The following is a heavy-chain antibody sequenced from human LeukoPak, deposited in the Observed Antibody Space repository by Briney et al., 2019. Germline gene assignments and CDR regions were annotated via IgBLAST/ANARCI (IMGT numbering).Heavy chain of an antibody. CDR2: ISGDGGST. Sequence: TGGSLRLPCAASGFTFDDYAMHWVRQAPGKGLEWVSLISGDGGSTYYADSVKGRFTISRDNSKNSLYLQMNSLRTEDTALYHCAKDRGWYDYWGQGTLVTVSS. CDR1: GFTFDDYA. D-gene: IGHD6-19*01. V-gene: IGHV3-43*02. CDR3: AKDRGWYDY. J-gene: IGHJ4*02.